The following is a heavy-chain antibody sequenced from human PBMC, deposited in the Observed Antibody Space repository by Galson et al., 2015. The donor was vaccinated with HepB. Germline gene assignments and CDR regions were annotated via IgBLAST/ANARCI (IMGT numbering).Heavy chain of an antibody. Sequence: SVKVSCKASGYTFTSYGISWVRQAPGQGLEWMGWISAYNGNTNYAQKLQGRVTMTTDTSTSTAYMELRSLRSDDTAVYYCARDIYDYQLLWVGYYYYMDVWGKGTTVTVSS. D-gene: IGHD2-2*01. V-gene: IGHV1-18*01. J-gene: IGHJ6*03. CDR1: GYTFTSYG. CDR2: ISAYNGNT. CDR3: ARDIYDYQLLWVGYYYYMDV.